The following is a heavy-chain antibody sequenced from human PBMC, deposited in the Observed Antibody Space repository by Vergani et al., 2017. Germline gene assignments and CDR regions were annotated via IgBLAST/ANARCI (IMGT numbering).Heavy chain of an antibody. J-gene: IGHJ3*02. CDR2: IYYSGST. CDR3: ARVSVGGACDI. D-gene: IGHD3-10*01. Sequence: QVQLQESGPGLVKPSETLSLTCTVSGGSVSSGSYYWSWIRQPPGKGLEWIGYIYYSGSTNYNPSLKSRVTISVDTSKNQFSLKLNPVTAADTAVYYCARVSVGGACDIWGQGTMVTVSS. CDR1: GGSVSSGSYY. V-gene: IGHV4-61*01.